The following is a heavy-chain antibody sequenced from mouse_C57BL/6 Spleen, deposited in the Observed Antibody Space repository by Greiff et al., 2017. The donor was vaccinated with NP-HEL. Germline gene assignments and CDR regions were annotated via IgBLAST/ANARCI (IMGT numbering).Heavy chain of an antibody. Sequence: EVQLQQSGPELVKPGASVKISCKASGYTFTDYYMNWVKQSHGKSLEWIGDINPNNGGTSYNQKFKGKATLTVDKSSSTAYMELRRLTSEDSAVYYCARGGFDYWGQGTTLTVSS. V-gene: IGHV1-26*01. CDR3: ARGGFDY. CDR1: GYTFTDYY. CDR2: INPNNGGT. J-gene: IGHJ2*01.